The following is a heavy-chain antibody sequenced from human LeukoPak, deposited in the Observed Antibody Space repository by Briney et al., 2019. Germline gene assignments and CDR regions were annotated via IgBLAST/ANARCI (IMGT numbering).Heavy chain of an antibody. J-gene: IGHJ6*02. CDR1: GFTFSNAW. V-gene: IGHV3-15*07. CDR3: TTDVPMVLGGMDV. Sequence: PGGSLRLSCAASGFTFSNAWMNWVRQAPGKGLEWVGRIKSKTDGGTTDYAAPVKGRFTISRDDSKNTLYLQMNSLKTVDTAVYYCTTDVPMVLGGMDVWGQGTTVTVSS. D-gene: IGHD3-10*01. CDR2: IKSKTDGGTT.